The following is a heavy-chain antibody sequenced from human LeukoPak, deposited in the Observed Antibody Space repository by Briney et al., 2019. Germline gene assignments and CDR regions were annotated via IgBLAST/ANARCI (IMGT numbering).Heavy chain of an antibody. Sequence: GGSLRLSCAASGFTFSSYGMHWVRQAPGKGLEWVAFIRYDGSNKYYADSVKGRFTISRDNSKNTLYLQMNSLRAEDTAVYYCAKDMGYGSGSFYDYWGQGTLVTVSS. J-gene: IGHJ4*02. CDR1: GFTFSSYG. CDR3: AKDMGYGSGSFYDY. CDR2: IRYDGSNK. V-gene: IGHV3-30*02. D-gene: IGHD3-10*01.